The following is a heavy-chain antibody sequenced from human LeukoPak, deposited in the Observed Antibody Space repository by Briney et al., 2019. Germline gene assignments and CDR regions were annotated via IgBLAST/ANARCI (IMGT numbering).Heavy chain of an antibody. CDR3: ARHKDYYYSYMDV. Sequence: SETLSLTCSVSGDSISTSSYYWGWIRQPPGKGLEWIGTIYYSGSTYYNPSLTSRVTISVDTSKNQFSLKLSSVTAADTAVYYCARHKDYYYSYMDVWGKGTAVTISS. CDR2: IYYSGST. CDR1: GDSISTSSYY. V-gene: IGHV4-39*01. J-gene: IGHJ6*03.